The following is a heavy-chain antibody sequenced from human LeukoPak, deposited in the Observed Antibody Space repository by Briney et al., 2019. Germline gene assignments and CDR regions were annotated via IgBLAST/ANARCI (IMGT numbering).Heavy chain of an antibody. V-gene: IGHV3-9*01. J-gene: IGHJ4*02. CDR2: ISWNSGSI. D-gene: IGHD2-2*01. CDR3: AKATGGYCSSTSCRTDFDY. CDR1: GFTFDDYA. Sequence: GRSLRLSCAASGFTFDDYAMHWVRQAPGKGLEWGSGISWNSGSIGYADSVRGRFTISRDNAKNSLYLQMNSLRAEDTALYYCAKATGGYCSSTSCRTDFDYWGQGTLVTVSS.